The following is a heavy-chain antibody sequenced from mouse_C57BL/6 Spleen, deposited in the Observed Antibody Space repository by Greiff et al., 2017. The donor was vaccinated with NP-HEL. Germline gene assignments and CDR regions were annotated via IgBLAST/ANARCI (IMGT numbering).Heavy chain of an antibody. CDR1: GYAFSSSW. V-gene: IGHV1-82*01. CDR2: IYPGAGDT. D-gene: IGHD1-1*01. Sequence: QVQLKESGPELVKPGASVKISCKASGYAFSSSWMNWVKQRPGKGLEWIGRIYPGAGDTNYNGKFKGKATLTAGKSSSTAYMQISSLTSEDSAVYCCARKYYGVFDYWGQGTTITVSS. J-gene: IGHJ2*01. CDR3: ARKYYGVFDY.